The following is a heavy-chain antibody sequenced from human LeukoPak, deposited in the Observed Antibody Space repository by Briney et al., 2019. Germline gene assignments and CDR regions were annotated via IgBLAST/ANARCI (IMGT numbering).Heavy chain of an antibody. V-gene: IGHV3-21*01. D-gene: IGHD3-10*02. CDR3: AREGALFFFDY. J-gene: IGHJ4*02. Sequence: GGSLRLSCAASGFTFSPYSMNWVRQAPGKGLEWVSSISSSSNYIYYADSVKGRFTISRDNAKNSLFLQMNSLRAEDTAVYYCAREGALFFFDYWGQGTLVTVSS. CDR1: GFTFSPYS. CDR2: ISSSSNYI.